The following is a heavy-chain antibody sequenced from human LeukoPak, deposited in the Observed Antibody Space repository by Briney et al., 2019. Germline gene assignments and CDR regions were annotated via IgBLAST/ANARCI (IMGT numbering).Heavy chain of an antibody. V-gene: IGHV3-7*03. J-gene: IGHJ4*02. CDR2: IKQDGSEK. D-gene: IGHD2-21*01. CDR1: GFTFSSYW. Sequence: GGSLRLSCAASGFTFSSYWMSWVRQAPGKGLEWVANIKQDGSEKYYVDSVKGRFTISRDNSKNTLYLQMNSLRAEDTAVYYCAKDGGGDPSYPDYWGQGTLVTVSS. CDR3: AKDGGGDPSYPDY.